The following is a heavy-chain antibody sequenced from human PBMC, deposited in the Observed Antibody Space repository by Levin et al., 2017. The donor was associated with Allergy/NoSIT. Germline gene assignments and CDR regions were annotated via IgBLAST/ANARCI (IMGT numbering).Heavy chain of an antibody. Sequence: ASVKVFCKASGYTFTTYGISWVRQAPGQGLEWMGWSSTYNDYTNSAQKFQGRVTMTTDTSTSTADMELRSLRYDDTAVYYCAREHCLGGRCYGVDYWGQGTLVTVSS. J-gene: IGHJ4*02. CDR2: SSTYNDYT. CDR3: AREHCLGGRCYGVDY. D-gene: IGHD2-15*01. CDR1: GYTFTTYG. V-gene: IGHV1-18*01.